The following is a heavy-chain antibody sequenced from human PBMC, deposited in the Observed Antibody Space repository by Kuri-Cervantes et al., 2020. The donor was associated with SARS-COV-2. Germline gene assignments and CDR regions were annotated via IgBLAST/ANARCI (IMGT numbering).Heavy chain of an antibody. CDR3: ARGVGGNYDFWSGYNYYYYMDV. Sequence: SETLSLTCAVYGGSFSGYYWSWIRQPPGKGLEWIGEIYHSGSTNYNPSLKSRVTISVDKSKNQFSLKLSSVTAADTAVYYCARGVGGNYDFWSGYNYYYYMDVWGKGTTVTVSS. CDR1: GGSFSGYY. CDR2: IYHSGST. J-gene: IGHJ6*03. V-gene: IGHV4-34*01. D-gene: IGHD3-3*01.